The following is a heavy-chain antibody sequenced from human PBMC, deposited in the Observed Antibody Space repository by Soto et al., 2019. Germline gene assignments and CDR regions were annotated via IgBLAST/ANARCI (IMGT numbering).Heavy chain of an antibody. CDR3: ARDQYRTMVRFAY. CDR2: IWYDGSNK. D-gene: IGHD3-10*01. V-gene: IGHV3-33*01. J-gene: IGHJ4*02. Sequence: QVQLVESGGGVVQPGRSLRLSCAASGFPFSSYGMHWVRQAPGTGLEWVAVIWYDGSNKYYAESVKGRFTISRNNSKNTLSLQMNSPPAEETAVYYCARDQYRTMVRFAYWRQGIVV. CDR1: GFPFSSYG.